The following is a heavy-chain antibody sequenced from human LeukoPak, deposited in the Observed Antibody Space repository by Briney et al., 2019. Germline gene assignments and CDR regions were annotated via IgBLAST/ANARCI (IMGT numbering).Heavy chain of an antibody. V-gene: IGHV3-7*01. CDR2: IKQDGSEK. CDR3: ARERAGERPRPLLNYYYMDV. J-gene: IGHJ6*03. D-gene: IGHD3-16*01. CDR1: GFTFSSYW. Sequence: GGSLRLSCAASGFTFSSYWMSRVRQAPGKGLEGVANIKQDGSEKYYVDSVKGRFTISRDNAKNSLYLQMNSLRAEDTAVYYCARERAGERPRPLLNYYYMDVWGKGTTVTISS.